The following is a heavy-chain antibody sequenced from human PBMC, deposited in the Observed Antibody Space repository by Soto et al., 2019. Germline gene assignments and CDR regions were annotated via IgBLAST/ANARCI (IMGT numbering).Heavy chain of an antibody. D-gene: IGHD4-17*01. CDR1: GFTFSSYA. CDR2: ISYDGSNK. CDR3: ARDWMVDYGDYVYYYYGMDV. V-gene: IGHV3-30-3*01. Sequence: SLRLSCAASGFTFSSYAMHWVRQAPGKGLEWVAVISYDGSNKYYADSVKGRFTISRDNSKNTLYLQMNSLRAEDTAVYYCARDWMVDYGDYVYYYYGMDVWGQGTTVTVSS. J-gene: IGHJ6*02.